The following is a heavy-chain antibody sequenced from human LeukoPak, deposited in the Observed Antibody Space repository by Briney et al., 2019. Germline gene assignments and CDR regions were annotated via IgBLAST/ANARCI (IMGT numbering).Heavy chain of an antibody. CDR2: ISGSGGST. V-gene: IGHV3-23*01. J-gene: IGHJ4*02. CDR3: AKGKAGVTMVTHSFDS. D-gene: IGHD4-17*01. CDR1: GFTFSSYA. Sequence: GGSLRLSCAASGFTFSSYAMSWVRQAPGKGLEWVSAISGSGGSTYYADSVKGRFTISRDNSKNTLYLQMNSLRGEDAAVYYCAKGKAGVTMVTHSFDSWGQGTLVTVSS.